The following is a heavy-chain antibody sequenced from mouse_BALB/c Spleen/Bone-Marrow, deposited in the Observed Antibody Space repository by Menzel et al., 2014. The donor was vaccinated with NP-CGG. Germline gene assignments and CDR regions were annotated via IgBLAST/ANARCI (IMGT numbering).Heavy chain of an antibody. D-gene: IGHD2-4*01. CDR2: IYPGNVNT. CDR1: GYTFTSYY. V-gene: IGHV1S56*01. Sequence: QVQLQQSGPELVKPGASVRISCKASGYTFTSYYIHWVKQRPGQGLEWIGWIYPGNVNTKYNEKFKGEATLTADKSSSTAYMQVSSLTSEDSAVYFCARSYDYDGNYAMDYWGQGTSVTVSS. CDR3: ARSYDYDGNYAMDY. J-gene: IGHJ4*01.